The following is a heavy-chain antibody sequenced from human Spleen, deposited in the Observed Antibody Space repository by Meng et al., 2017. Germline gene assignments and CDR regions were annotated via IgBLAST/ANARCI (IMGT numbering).Heavy chain of an antibody. CDR1: GGPFSDYY. CDR3: ARGPTTMAHDFDY. Sequence: QVQLQQWGAGLLEPSETLSLTCVVSGGPFSDYYWSWIRQPPGKGLEWIGEINHSGSTNYNPSLESRATISVDTSQNNLSLKLSSVTAADSAVYYCARGPTTMAHDFDYWGQGTLVTVSS. J-gene: IGHJ4*02. D-gene: IGHD4-11*01. V-gene: IGHV4-34*01. CDR2: INHSGST.